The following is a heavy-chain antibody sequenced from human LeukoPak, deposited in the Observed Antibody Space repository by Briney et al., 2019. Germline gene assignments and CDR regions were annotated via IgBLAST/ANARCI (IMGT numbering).Heavy chain of an antibody. Sequence: ASVKVSCKXSGYTFTSYDINWVRQATGQGLEWMGWMNSNSGNTGYAQKFQGRVTMTRNTSISTAYMELSSLRSEDTAVYYCARALGYCTNGVCPNHDAFDIWGQGTMVTVSS. CDR1: GYTFTSYD. CDR2: MNSNSGNT. J-gene: IGHJ3*02. CDR3: ARALGYCTNGVCPNHDAFDI. V-gene: IGHV1-8*01. D-gene: IGHD2-8*01.